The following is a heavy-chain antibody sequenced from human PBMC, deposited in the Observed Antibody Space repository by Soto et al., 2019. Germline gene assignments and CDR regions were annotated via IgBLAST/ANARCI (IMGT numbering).Heavy chain of an antibody. CDR2: IKGDGSEK. CDR3: ARDYYYYIDV. Sequence: ESGGDLVPPAGSLRLSCAASGFTFSNYWMTWVRQTPGKGLEWVANIKGDGSEKYYVDSVKGRFTISRDNAKNSLDLQMNSLRAEDTAVYYCARDYYYYIDVWGKGTTVTVSS. CDR1: GFTFSNYW. J-gene: IGHJ6*03. V-gene: IGHV3-7*01.